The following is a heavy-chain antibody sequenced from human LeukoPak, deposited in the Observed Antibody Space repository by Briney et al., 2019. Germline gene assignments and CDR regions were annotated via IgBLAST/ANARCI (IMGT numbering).Heavy chain of an antibody. V-gene: IGHV4-59*08. CDR3: VRHAKGFYYYMDV. Sequence: PSETLSLTCAVSGGSISHYYWSWIRQPPGKGLEWIEYIYSSGRTDYNPSLNSRVTISIDTSKNQFSLKLNSATAADTAIYYCVRHAKGFYYYMDVWGKGTAVTVSS. CDR1: GGSISHYY. CDR2: IYSSGRT. J-gene: IGHJ6*03.